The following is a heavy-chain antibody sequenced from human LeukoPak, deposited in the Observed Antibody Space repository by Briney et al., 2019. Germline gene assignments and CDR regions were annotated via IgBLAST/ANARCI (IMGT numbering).Heavy chain of an antibody. D-gene: IGHD2-21*01. CDR3: ARVFRWRGRFDI. J-gene: IGHJ3*02. V-gene: IGHV3-23*01. CDR1: GFTFSNYA. CDR2: ISGSGGDT. Sequence: PGGSLRLSCAASGFTFSNYAMRWVRQAPGKGLEWVSGISGSGGDTYYADSVKGRFTIPRDNSKDTLYLQMNSLRAEDTAKYYCARVFRWRGRFDIWGQGTMVTVSS.